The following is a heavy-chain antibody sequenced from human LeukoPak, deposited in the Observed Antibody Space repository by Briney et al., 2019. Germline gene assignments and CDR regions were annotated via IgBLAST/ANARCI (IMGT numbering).Heavy chain of an antibody. Sequence: ASVKVSCKASGYTFSNYGISWVRRAPGQGLEWMGWLNPNSGATWYGQKFQGRITMTRDTSSSTAYMELSSLRSDDTAVYYCGRASYCGGACYYYFDSWGQGTLVTVSS. J-gene: IGHJ4*02. D-gene: IGHD2-21*02. CDR3: GRASYCGGACYYYFDS. CDR1: GYTFSNYG. CDR2: LNPNSGAT. V-gene: IGHV1-2*02.